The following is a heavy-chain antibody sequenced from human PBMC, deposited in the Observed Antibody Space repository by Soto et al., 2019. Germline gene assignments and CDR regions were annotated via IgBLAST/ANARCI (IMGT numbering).Heavy chain of an antibody. CDR3: AHYCSRDNGYYPDTYDY. CDR1: GFSLSTTGVG. Sequence: SGPTLVNPTQTLTLTCAFSGFSLSTTGVGVGWIRQPPGKALEWLTLIYWDDDKRYSPSLKGRLTITKDTSKNQVVLTMTNMDPVDTATYYCAHYCSRDNGYYPDTYDYWSQGALVTVSS. V-gene: IGHV2-5*02. J-gene: IGHJ4*02. CDR2: IYWDDDK. D-gene: IGHD2-2*01.